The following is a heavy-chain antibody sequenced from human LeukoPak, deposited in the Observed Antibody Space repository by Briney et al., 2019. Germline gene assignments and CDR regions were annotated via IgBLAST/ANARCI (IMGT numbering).Heavy chain of an antibody. Sequence: PGGSLRLSCAASGFTFSSYGMHWVRQAPGKGLEWVAVIWYDGSNKYYADSVKGRFTISRDNSKNTLYLQMNSLRAEDTAVYYCARGAHCSSTSCYTRNWFDPWGQGTLVTVSS. V-gene: IGHV3-33*01. J-gene: IGHJ5*02. CDR2: IWYDGSNK. CDR1: GFTFSSYG. D-gene: IGHD2-2*02. CDR3: ARGAHCSSTSCYTRNWFDP.